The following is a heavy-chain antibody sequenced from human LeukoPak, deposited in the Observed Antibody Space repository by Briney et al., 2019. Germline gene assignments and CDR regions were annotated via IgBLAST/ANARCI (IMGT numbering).Heavy chain of an antibody. CDR2: INPNSGGT. CDR1: GYTFTAYY. D-gene: IGHD3-22*01. Sequence: ASVKVSCKASGYTFTAYYIHWVRQASGQGLEWMGWINPNSGGTNYAQKFQGRVTMTRDTSISTAYMELSRLRSDDTAVYFCARRCDTSSYYTYYFDYWGQGTLVTVSS. CDR3: ARRCDTSSYYTYYFDY. J-gene: IGHJ4*02. V-gene: IGHV1-2*02.